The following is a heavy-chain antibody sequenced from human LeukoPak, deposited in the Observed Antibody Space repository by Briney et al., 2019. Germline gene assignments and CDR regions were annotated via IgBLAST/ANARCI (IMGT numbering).Heavy chain of an antibody. J-gene: IGHJ4*02. V-gene: IGHV4-34*01. Sequence: SETLSLTCAVYGGSFSGYYWSWIRQPPGKGLEWIGEINHSGSTNYNPSLKSRVTISVDTSKNQFSLKLSSVTAADTAVYYCARGPYMTYWGQGTLVTVSS. CDR2: INHSGST. CDR1: GGSFSGYY. D-gene: IGHD2-21*01. CDR3: ARGPYMTY.